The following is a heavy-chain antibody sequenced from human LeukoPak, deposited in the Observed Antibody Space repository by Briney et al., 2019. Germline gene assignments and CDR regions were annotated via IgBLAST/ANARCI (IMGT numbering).Heavy chain of an antibody. CDR3: AREPGCTSTNCRLDDAFDI. CDR1: GFTFSSYE. V-gene: IGHV3-48*03. D-gene: IGHD2-2*01. CDR2: ISRSATTI. J-gene: IGHJ3*02. Sequence: PGGSLRLSCAASGFTFSSYEMNWVRQAPGKGLEWVSSISRSATTIYYADSVKGRFTISRDNAKNSLYLQMNSLRAEDTAVYFCAREPGCTSTNCRLDDAFDIWGQGTMVTVSS.